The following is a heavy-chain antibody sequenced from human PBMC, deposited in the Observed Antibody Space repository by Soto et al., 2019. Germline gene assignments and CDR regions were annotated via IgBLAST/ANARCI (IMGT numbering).Heavy chain of an antibody. J-gene: IGHJ6*02. D-gene: IGHD5-18*01. V-gene: IGHV4-59*01. Sequence: QVQLQESGPGLVKPSETLSLTCTVSGGSISSYYWSWIRQPPGKGLEWIGYIYYSGSTNYNPSLKSRVTISVDTSKNQFSLKRSSVTAADTAVYYCASSGYSYGYYYGMDVWGQGTTVTVSS. CDR3: ASSGYSYGYYYGMDV. CDR2: IYYSGST. CDR1: GGSISSYY.